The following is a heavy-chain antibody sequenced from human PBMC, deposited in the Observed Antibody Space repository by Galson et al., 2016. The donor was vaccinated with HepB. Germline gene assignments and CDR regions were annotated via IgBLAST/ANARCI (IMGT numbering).Heavy chain of an antibody. CDR2: ISFDTTNK. CDR3: AKDFRWQFQYYSYYYMDV. D-gene: IGHD2-21*01. V-gene: IGHV3-30*18. CDR1: GFGFTNYG. Sequence: SLRLSCAASGFGFTNYGMHWVRQAPGKGLEWVAMISFDTTNKYYADSVKGRFTISRDNSQNTVYLQMNSLRGEDTAVYYCAKDFRWQFQYYSYYYMDVWGKGTTVTVSS. J-gene: IGHJ6*03.